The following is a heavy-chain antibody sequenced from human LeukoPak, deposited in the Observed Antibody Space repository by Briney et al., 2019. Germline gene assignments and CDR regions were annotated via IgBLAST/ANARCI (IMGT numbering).Heavy chain of an antibody. CDR3: TRRYPYGSGSYFLDY. D-gene: IGHD3-10*01. Sequence: GGSLRLSCAASGFTFSSYEMNWVRQAPGKGLEWVSYISSSGSTIYYADSVKGRFTISRDNAKNSLYLQMNSLRAEDTAVYYCTRRYPYGSGSYFLDYWGQGTLVTVSS. V-gene: IGHV3-48*03. CDR2: ISSSGSTI. CDR1: GFTFSSYE. J-gene: IGHJ4*02.